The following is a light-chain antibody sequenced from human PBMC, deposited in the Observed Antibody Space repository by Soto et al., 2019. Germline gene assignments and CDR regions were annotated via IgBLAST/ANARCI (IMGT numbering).Light chain of an antibody. CDR2: EVS. J-gene: IGLJ1*01. CDR1: SSDVGFYNY. CDR3: SSYTSSTTLGV. Sequence: QSALTQPASVSGSPGQSITISCTGTSSDVGFYNYVYWYQQHPGKAPKLMIYEVSYRPSGVSNRFSGSKSVNTASLTISGLQAEDEADYYCSSYTSSTTLGVFGTGTKLTVL. V-gene: IGLV2-14*01.